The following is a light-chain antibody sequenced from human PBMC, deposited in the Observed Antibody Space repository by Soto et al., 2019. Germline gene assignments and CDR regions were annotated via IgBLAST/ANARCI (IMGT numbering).Light chain of an antibody. V-gene: IGKV3-20*01. CDR2: TAS. J-gene: IGKJ2*01. CDR1: QSVGNNY. CDR3: HQYASSPLT. Sequence: EIVLTQSPGTLSLSPGERATLSCRASQSVGNNYVAWYQQKPGQAPRLLIHTASSWATGVPDRFSGSGSGTDFTLTITRLEPEDFAVYYGHQYASSPLTFGQGTKVEIK.